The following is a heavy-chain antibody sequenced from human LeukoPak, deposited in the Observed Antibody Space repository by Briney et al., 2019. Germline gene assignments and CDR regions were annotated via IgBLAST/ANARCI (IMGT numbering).Heavy chain of an antibody. Sequence: GGSLRLSCAASGFTFSSYAMSWVRQAPGKGLEWVSAISGSGGSTYYADSVKGRFTISRDNSKNTLYLQMNSLRAEDTAVYYCAKDLGCSSTSCYFEAFDIWGQGTMVTVSS. CDR1: GFTFSSYA. V-gene: IGHV3-23*01. CDR3: AKDLGCSSTSCYFEAFDI. CDR2: ISGSGGST. J-gene: IGHJ3*02. D-gene: IGHD2-2*01.